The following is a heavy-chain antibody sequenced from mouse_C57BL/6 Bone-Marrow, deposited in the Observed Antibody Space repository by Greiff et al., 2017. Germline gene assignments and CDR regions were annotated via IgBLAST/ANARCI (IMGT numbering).Heavy chain of an antibody. V-gene: IGHV1-39*01. CDR1: GYSFTDYN. Sequence: EVQLQQSGPELVKPGASVKISCKASGYSFTDYNMNWVQQSNGKSLEWIGVINPNYGTTSYNQKFKGKATLTIDKSSSTAYMQLNSLTSEDSAVYYWARGKLWSPRRAADWGQGTLVTVSA. J-gene: IGHJ3*01. D-gene: IGHD1-1*02. CDR3: ARGKLWSPRRAAD. CDR2: INPNYGTT.